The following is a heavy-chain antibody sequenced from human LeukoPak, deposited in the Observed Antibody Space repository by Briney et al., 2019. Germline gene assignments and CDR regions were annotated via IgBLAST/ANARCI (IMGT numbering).Heavy chain of an antibody. CDR1: GGSFSGYY. Sequence: PSQTLSLTCAVSGGSFSGYYWSWIRQPPGKGLEWIGGINHSGSTNYNPSLKSRVTISVDTSKNQFSLKLSSVTAADTAVYYCARAYKIRDIVVVPAAISWFDPRGQGTLVTVSS. D-gene: IGHD2-2*01. V-gene: IGHV4-34*01. CDR3: ARAYKIRDIVVVPAAISWFDP. J-gene: IGHJ5*02. CDR2: INHSGST.